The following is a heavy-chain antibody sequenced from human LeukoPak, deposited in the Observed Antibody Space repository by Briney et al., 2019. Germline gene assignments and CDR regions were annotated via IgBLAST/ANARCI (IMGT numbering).Heavy chain of an antibody. CDR1: GLSFSSYA. V-gene: IGHV3-23*01. Sequence: GGSLRLSCAASGLSFSSYAMAWVRQAPGKGLEWVSTITVSGGTTYYTDSVKGRFTISRDNSKNTLYLQMNTLRAEDTAIYYCAKVSSTDPRRYFDYWGQGTQVTVSS. CDR2: ITVSGGTT. J-gene: IGHJ4*02. CDR3: AKVSSTDPRRYFDY.